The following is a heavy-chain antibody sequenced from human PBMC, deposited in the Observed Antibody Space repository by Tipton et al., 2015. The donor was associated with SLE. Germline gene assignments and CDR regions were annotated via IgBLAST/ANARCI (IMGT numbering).Heavy chain of an antibody. CDR2: INHSGST. D-gene: IGHD6-6*01. V-gene: IGHV4-34*01. Sequence: TLSLTCAVYGGSFSGYYWSWIRQPPGKGLEWIGEINHSGSTNYNPSLKSRVTISVDTSKNQFSLKLSSVTAADPAVYYCARCGSSLTWDYYYMDVWGKGTTVTISS. CDR3: ARCGSSLTWDYYYMDV. CDR1: GGSFSGYY. J-gene: IGHJ6*03.